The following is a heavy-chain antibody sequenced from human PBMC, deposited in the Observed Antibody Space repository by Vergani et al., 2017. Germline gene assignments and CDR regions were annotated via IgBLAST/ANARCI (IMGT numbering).Heavy chain of an antibody. D-gene: IGHD3-16*01. CDR2: VYPADSDT. Sequence: EMQLVQSGAEVRKPGESVKISCRTSGYNFDIYWIGWVRQMPGKGLEWMGIVYPADSDTRYRPSFKGQVTVSADQSTSTACLEWSGLTVTDTAIYYCARHARYSDVTGNYVYYGMDVWGQGTSVIVSS. CDR1: GYNFDIYW. V-gene: IGHV5-51*01. J-gene: IGHJ6*02. CDR3: ARHARYSDVTGNYVYYGMDV.